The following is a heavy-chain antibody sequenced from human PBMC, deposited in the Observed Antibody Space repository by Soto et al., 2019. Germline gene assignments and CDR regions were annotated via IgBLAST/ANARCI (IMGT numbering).Heavy chain of an antibody. J-gene: IGHJ4*02. D-gene: IGHD7-27*01. V-gene: IGHV4-30-4*01. CDR1: AGSIRSGVYY. CDR3: AGELGTFYFDH. CDR2: IDHSGSA. Sequence: QVQLQESGPGLVKPSQTLSLTCTVSAGSIRSGVYYWTWIRQPPGKGLEWIGYIDHSGSAYYNPSLQSRATISIDTSNNQFSLKMTSVTAADTAVYYCAGELGTFYFDHWGQGTLVTVSS.